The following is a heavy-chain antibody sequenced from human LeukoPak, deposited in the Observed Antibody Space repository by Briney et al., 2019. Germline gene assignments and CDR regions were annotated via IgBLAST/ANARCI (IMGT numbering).Heavy chain of an antibody. CDR3: ARGLRRRETSDH. CDR2: INHSGST. Sequence: SETLSLTCAVYGGSFSGYYWSWIRQPPGKGLEWIGEINHSGSTNYNPSLKSRVTISVDTSKNQFSLKLSSVTAADTAVYYCARGLRRRETSDHWGQGTLVTVSS. V-gene: IGHV4-34*01. J-gene: IGHJ4*02. D-gene: IGHD5-24*01. CDR1: GGSFSGYY.